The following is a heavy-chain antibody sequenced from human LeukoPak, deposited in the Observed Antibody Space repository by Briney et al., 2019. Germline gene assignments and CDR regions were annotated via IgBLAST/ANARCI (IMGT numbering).Heavy chain of an antibody. D-gene: IGHD2-8*01. J-gene: IGHJ4*02. CDR1: GFTFSTYA. V-gene: IGHV3-23*01. CDR3: AKAGTSGVTNYFDF. CDR2: ISGSGDPT. Sequence: GGPLRLSCAASGFTFSTYAMSWLRQAPGKGLEWVSVISGSGDPTHYADSVRGRFTISRDNSKNTLFLQMNSLRAEDTAVYYCAKAGTSGVTNYFDFWGQGTQVTVSS.